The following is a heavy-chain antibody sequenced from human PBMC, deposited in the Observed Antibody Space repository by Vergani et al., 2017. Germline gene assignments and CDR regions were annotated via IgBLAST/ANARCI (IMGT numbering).Heavy chain of an antibody. J-gene: IGHJ4*02. CDR3: AKGFIAAAVNFDS. D-gene: IGHD6-13*01. Sequence: EVQLLESGGGLVRPGGSLRLSCAASGFTFRSYAMTWVRQAPGKGQEWVSVISASSSTTYYADSVKGRFTISRDNSKKMLYLQMDSLRPEDAAVYYRAKGFIAAAVNFDSWGQGTLVSVSS. V-gene: IGHV3-23*01. CDR2: ISASSSTT. CDR1: GFTFRSYA.